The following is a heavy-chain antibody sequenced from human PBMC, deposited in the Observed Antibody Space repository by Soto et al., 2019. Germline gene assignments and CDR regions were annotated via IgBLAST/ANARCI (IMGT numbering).Heavy chain of an antibody. CDR1: GYNFTSYW. J-gene: IGHJ6*02. V-gene: IGHV5-10-1*03. CDR2: IDPTDSFT. D-gene: IGHD3-3*01. Sequence: EVQLVQSGAEVKKPGESLRISCKGSGYNFTSYWIIWVRQMPGKGLEWMGIIDPTDSFTNYSPSFQGHVTISTDKSMGSAHLPWGTLKASDTAMYYCARRGYDFCSGLDVWSQGTTVTTSS. CDR3: ARRGYDFCSGLDV.